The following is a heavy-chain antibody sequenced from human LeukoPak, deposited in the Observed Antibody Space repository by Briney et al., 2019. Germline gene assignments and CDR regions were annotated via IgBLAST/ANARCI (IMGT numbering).Heavy chain of an antibody. J-gene: IGHJ6*02. CDR2: ISGSGGST. CDR3: AKAVVPAPVIYGMDV. CDR1: GFTFSSYA. Sequence: AGGSLRLSCAASGFTFSSYAMSWVRQAPGKRLEWVSAISGSGGSTYYADSVKGRFTISRDNSKNTLYLQMNSLRAEDTAVYYCAKAVVPAPVIYGMDVWGQGTTVTVSS. D-gene: IGHD2-2*01. V-gene: IGHV3-23*01.